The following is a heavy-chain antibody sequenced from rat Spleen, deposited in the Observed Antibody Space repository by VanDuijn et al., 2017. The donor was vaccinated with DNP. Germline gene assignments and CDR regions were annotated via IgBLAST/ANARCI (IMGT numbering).Heavy chain of an antibody. J-gene: IGHJ4*01. CDR3: ASPTGITPGDA. Sequence: EVQLVESGGGLVQPGRSLKLSCAASGFSFSDYYMAWVRQAPTKGLEWVAYIGSDGYAPYYGVSVKGRFTISRDNAKSTLYLQMDSLRSEDTATYYCASPTGITPGDAWGQGTSVTVSS. CDR1: GFSFSDYY. V-gene: IGHV5-25*01. CDR2: IGSDGYAP. D-gene: IGHD1-9*01.